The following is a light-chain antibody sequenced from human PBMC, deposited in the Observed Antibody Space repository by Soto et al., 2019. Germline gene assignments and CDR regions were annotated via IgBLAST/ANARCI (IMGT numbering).Light chain of an antibody. CDR3: QQYDNYWT. J-gene: IGKJ1*01. CDR1: QSISSW. V-gene: IGKV1-5*01. Sequence: DIQMTQSPSTLSASVGDRVTITCRASQSISSWLAWFQQKPGKAPKLLIYDASRLESGVPSRFSGSGSGTEFTFTISSLQPDDFATYYCQQYDNYWTFGQGTKVDIK. CDR2: DAS.